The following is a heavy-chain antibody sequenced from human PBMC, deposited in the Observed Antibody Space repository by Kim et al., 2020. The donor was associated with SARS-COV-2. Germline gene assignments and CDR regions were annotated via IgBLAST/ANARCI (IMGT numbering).Heavy chain of an antibody. CDR3: TTAPYYYGSGSSYYYYGMDV. CDR1: GFTFSNAW. D-gene: IGHD3-10*01. Sequence: GGSLRLSCAASGFTFSNAWMSWVRQAPGKGLEWVGRIKSKTDGGTTDYAAPVKGRFTISRDDSKNTLYLQMNSLKTEDTAVYYCTTAPYYYGSGSSYYYYGMDVWGQGTTVTVSS. CDR2: IKSKTDGGTT. V-gene: IGHV3-15*01. J-gene: IGHJ6*02.